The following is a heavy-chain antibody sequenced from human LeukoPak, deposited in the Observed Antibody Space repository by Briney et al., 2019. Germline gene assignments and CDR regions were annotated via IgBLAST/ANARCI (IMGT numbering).Heavy chain of an antibody. CDR3: ARANSSSSAPDY. Sequence: ASLKDSCKPSRGSFSSYAISWVRQAPGQRRERMGSIILILGIANYAQKFQGRVTITAEKSTSTAYMELSSLRSEDTAVYYCARANSSSSAPDYWGQETLVTVSS. CDR2: IILILGIA. J-gene: IGHJ4*02. CDR1: RGSFSSYA. V-gene: IGHV1-69*04. D-gene: IGHD6-6*01.